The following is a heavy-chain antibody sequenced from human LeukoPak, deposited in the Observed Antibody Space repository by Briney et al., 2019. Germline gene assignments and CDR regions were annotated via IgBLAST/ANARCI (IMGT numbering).Heavy chain of an antibody. D-gene: IGHD3-10*01. CDR1: GFTFSSYG. Sequence: GGSLRLSCAASGFTFSSYGMHWVRQAPGKGLEWVAFIRYDGSNKYYADSVKGRFTISRDNSKSTLYLQMNTLRAEDTAVYYCAKSPYGSGSFSALDIWGQGTTVTVSS. J-gene: IGHJ3*02. V-gene: IGHV3-30*02. CDR3: AKSPYGSGSFSALDI. CDR2: IRYDGSNK.